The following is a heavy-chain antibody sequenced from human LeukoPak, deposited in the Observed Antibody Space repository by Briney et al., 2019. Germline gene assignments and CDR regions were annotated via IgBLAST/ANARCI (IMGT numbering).Heavy chain of an antibody. V-gene: IGHV3-30*18. CDR1: GFTFSTYA. J-gene: IGHJ4*02. Sequence: GRFLRLSCAASGFTFSTYAMHWVRQAPGKGLEWVAIISYDGGSTSYADSMKGRFTISRDNSKNTLYLQMSSLRTEDTAVYYCAKIEGSSSYYFDYWGQGALVTVSS. CDR2: ISYDGGST. D-gene: IGHD6-6*01. CDR3: AKIEGSSSYYFDY.